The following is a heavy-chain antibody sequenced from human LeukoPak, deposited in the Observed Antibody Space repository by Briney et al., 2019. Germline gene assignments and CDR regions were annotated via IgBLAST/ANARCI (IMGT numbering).Heavy chain of an antibody. CDR2: ISGSDGTI. J-gene: IGHJ4*02. CDR3: ARDWGAYYHFFDY. V-gene: IGHV3-11*04. CDR1: GFTFSDYY. Sequence: GGSLRLSCVASGFTFSDYYMSWIRQAPGKGLEWVSYISGSDGTIKYADSVKGRFTISRDNAKNSLYLQMNSLRVEDTAVYYCARDWGAYYHFFDYWGQGALVTVSS. D-gene: IGHD3-22*01.